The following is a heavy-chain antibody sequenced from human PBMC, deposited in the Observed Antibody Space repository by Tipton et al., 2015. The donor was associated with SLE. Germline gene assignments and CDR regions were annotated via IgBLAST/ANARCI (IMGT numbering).Heavy chain of an antibody. Sequence: TLSLTCTVSGGSISSYYWSWIRQPPGKGLEWIGYIYYSGSTNYNPSLKSRVTISLDTSKNQFSLKLSSMTAADTAVYYCARGIRDIVLEPAAIQEATVRTGAFDVWGRGTIVNVSS. CDR3: ARGIRDIVLEPAAIQEATVRTGAFDV. D-gene: IGHD2-2*01. J-gene: IGHJ3*01. V-gene: IGHV4-59*01. CDR1: GGSISSYY. CDR2: IYYSGST.